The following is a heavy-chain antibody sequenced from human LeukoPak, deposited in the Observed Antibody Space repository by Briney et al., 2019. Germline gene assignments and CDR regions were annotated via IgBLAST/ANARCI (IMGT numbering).Heavy chain of an antibody. Sequence: SETLSLTCTVSGGSISSYYWSWIRQPPGKGLEWIGYIYYSGSTNYNPSLKSRVTISVDTSKSQFSLKLSSVTAADTAVYYCARAEVPGTFDYWGQGSLVTVSS. V-gene: IGHV4-59*01. CDR2: IYYSGST. D-gene: IGHD1-1*01. CDR1: GGSISSYY. CDR3: ARAEVPGTFDY. J-gene: IGHJ4*02.